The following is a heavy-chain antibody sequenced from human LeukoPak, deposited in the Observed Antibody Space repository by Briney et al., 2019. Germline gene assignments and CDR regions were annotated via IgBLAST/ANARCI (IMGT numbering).Heavy chain of an antibody. J-gene: IGHJ4*02. CDR1: GGSISSYY. D-gene: IGHD3-22*01. CDR2: IYYSGST. Sequence: PSETLSLTCTVSGGSISSYYWSWIRQPPGKGLEWIGYIYYSGSTNYNPPLKSRVTISVDTSKNQFSLKPSSVTAADTAVYYCARGRYDSSGYYPDYWGQGTLVTVSS. V-gene: IGHV4-59*08. CDR3: ARGRYDSSGYYPDY.